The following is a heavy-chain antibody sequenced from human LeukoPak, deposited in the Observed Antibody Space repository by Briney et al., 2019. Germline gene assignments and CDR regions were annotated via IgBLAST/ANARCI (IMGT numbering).Heavy chain of an antibody. J-gene: IGHJ3*02. CDR2: IYYSGST. D-gene: IGHD5-12*01. Sequence: SETLSLTCTVSGGSISSYYWSWIRQPPGKGLEWMGYIYYSGSTNYNPSLKSRVTISVDTSKNQFSLKLSSVTAADTAVYYCARADIVATIGDVAFDIWGQETMATVSS. V-gene: IGHV4-59*08. CDR1: GGSISSYY. CDR3: ARADIVATIGDVAFDI.